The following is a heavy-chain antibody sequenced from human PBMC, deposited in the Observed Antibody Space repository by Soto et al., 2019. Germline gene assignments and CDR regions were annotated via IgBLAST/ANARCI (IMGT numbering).Heavy chain of an antibody. J-gene: IGHJ6*02. CDR2: IIPIVGTG. Sequence: QVQLVQSGAEVKKPGSSVKVSCKASGGSFSSYAISWVRQAPGQGLEWMGGIIPIVGTGNYAQNFQGRVTITADESPSTAYMELSSLRSEDTAMYYCARDLRAAGRPGMEGWGQGTTVIVSS. V-gene: IGHV1-69*01. CDR1: GGSFSSYA. CDR3: ARDLRAAGRPGMEG. D-gene: IGHD6-13*01.